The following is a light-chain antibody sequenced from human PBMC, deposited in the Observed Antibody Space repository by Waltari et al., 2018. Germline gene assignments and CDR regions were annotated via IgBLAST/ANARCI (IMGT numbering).Light chain of an antibody. CDR1: TVAVTSGHY. CDR2: DTS. V-gene: IGLV7-46*01. CDR3: LLSYSGARVV. Sequence: QAVVTQEPSLTVSPGGTVTLTCGPTTVAVTSGHYPYWSQQKPGQAPRTLIYDTSNQHSWTPARFSGSLLGGKAALTLSGAQPEDEAEYYCLLSYSGARVVFGGGTKLTVL. J-gene: IGLJ2*01.